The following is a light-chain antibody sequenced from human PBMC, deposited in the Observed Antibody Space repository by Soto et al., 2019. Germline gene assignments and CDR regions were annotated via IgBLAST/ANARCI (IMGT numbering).Light chain of an antibody. CDR1: QSFSNY. V-gene: IGKV1-39*01. J-gene: IGKJ1*01. Sequence: DIQMTQSPSSVSGSVGDRFTITCRTSQSFSNYLAWYQHRPGKAPKLLIYSATVLQSGVPSRFSGSGSGTDFTLTISRLQPEDSATYYCQQTYTIPRTFNQATKVDIK. CDR2: SAT. CDR3: QQTYTIPRT.